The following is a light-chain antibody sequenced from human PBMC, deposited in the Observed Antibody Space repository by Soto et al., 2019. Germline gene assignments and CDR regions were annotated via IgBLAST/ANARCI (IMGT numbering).Light chain of an antibody. CDR2: GNS. CDR3: QSYDSCLNV. V-gene: IGLV1-40*01. Sequence: QSVLTQPPSVSGAPGQRVTISCTGSSSKIGAGYDVHWYQQLPGTAPKLLIYGNSNRPSGVPDRFSGSKSGTSASLAITGLQADDEADYSCQSYDSCLNVSRTGTKLTV. CDR1: SSKIGAGYD. J-gene: IGLJ1*01.